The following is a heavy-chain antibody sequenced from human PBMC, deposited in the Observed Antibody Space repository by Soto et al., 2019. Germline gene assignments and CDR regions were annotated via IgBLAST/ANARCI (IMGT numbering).Heavy chain of an antibody. CDR2: IYHSGRT. CDR3: ARDGGYYGSGSIDY. Sequence: QVQLQESGPGLVKPSGTLSLTCAVSGGSISSSNWWSWVRQPPGKGLEWIGEIYHSGRTNYNPPLQTRVTISVAKSKTQFSLQLSSVTAADTAVYYCARDGGYYGSGSIDYWGQGPLVTVSS. J-gene: IGHJ4*02. CDR1: GGSISSSNW. V-gene: IGHV4-4*02. D-gene: IGHD3-10*01.